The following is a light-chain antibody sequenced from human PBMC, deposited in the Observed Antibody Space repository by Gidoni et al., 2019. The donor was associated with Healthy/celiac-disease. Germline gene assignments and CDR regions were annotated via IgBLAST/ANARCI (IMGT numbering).Light chain of an antibody. Sequence: EIVMTQSPATLSVSAGERATLSCRASQSVSSNLAWYQQKPGQAPRLLIYGASTRATGIPARFSGSGSGTEFTLTIGSLQSEDFAVYYCQQYNNWPPWTLGQGTKVEIK. J-gene: IGKJ1*01. CDR2: GAS. CDR3: QQYNNWPPWT. CDR1: QSVSSN. V-gene: IGKV3-15*01.